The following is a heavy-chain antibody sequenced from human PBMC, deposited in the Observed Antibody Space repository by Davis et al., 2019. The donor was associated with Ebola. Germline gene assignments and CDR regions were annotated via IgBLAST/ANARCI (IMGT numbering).Heavy chain of an antibody. Sequence: GESLKISCAASGFTVSSNYMSWVRQAPGKGLEWVSVIYSGGSTYYADSVKGRFTISRDNSKNTLFLQMNSLRAEDTAVYYCARVGISGYTYGYLDYWGQGTLVTVSS. D-gene: IGHD5-18*01. J-gene: IGHJ4*02. CDR1: GFTVSSNY. CDR3: ARVGISGYTYGYLDY. CDR2: IYSGGST. V-gene: IGHV3-53*01.